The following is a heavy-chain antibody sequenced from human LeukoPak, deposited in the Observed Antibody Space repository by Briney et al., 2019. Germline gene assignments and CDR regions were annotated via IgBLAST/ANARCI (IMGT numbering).Heavy chain of an antibody. CDR3: AKGATYYYGSGSYYNFDY. D-gene: IGHD3-10*01. V-gene: IGHV3-23*01. CDR1: GFTFSSYA. CDR2: ISGSGGST. Sequence: ETLRLSCAASGFTFSSYAMSWVRQAPGKGLEWVSAISGSGGSTYYADSVEGRFTISRDNSKNTLYLQMNSLRAEDTAVYYCAKGATYYYGSGSYYNFDYWGQGTLVTVSS. J-gene: IGHJ4*02.